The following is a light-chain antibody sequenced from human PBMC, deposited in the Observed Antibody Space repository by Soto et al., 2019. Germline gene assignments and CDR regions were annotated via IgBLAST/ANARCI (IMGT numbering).Light chain of an antibody. J-gene: IGKJ1*01. CDR3: QQYESSWT. V-gene: IGKV3-20*01. CDR1: QSISSTF. Sequence: EIVLTQSPGTLSLSPGERATLSCRASQSISSTFLAWYQHKPGQAPRVLIYGASRRATGIPDRFSGSGSGTDFTLTISRLEPEDFAVYYGQQYESSWTFGQGTKVEMK. CDR2: GAS.